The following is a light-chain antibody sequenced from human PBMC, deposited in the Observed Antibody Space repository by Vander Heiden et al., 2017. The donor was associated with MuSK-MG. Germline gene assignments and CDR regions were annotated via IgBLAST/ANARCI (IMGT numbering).Light chain of an antibody. CDR2: DAS. V-gene: IGKV3-15*01. J-gene: IGKJ5*01. CDR3: QQDNTWPDT. CDR1: QSVSAT. Sequence: EIVMTQSPATLSVSPGERATLSCRASQSVSATLAWYQQKPGQAPRVLIYDASTRATGVPARFSGSGSGTEFTLTISSLQSEDFAVYYCQQDNTWPDTFGQGTRLEIK.